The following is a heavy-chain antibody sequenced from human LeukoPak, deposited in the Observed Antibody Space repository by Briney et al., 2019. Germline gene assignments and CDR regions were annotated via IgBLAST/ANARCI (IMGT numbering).Heavy chain of an antibody. J-gene: IGHJ3*02. CDR2: ISWNSGSI. V-gene: IGHV3-9*01. D-gene: IGHD4-17*01. Sequence: GGSLRLSCAASGFTFDNYAMHWVRQAPGKGLEWVSGISWNSGSIGYADSVKGRFTISRDNAKNSLYLQMNSLRAEDTALYYCAKGRCPMGRAGDYNTGDAFGIWGQGTMVTVSS. CDR1: GFTFDNYA. CDR3: AKGRCPMGRAGDYNTGDAFGI.